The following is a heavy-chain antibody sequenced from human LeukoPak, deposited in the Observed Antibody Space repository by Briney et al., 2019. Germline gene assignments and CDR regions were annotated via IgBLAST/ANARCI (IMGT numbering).Heavy chain of an antibody. D-gene: IGHD2-21*02. CDR1: GGSINSGSNY. Sequence: SETLSLTCTVSGGSINSGSNYWAWIRQPAGKELEWIGHIYVSGRTNYNPSLKSRVTISVDTSKNQFSLNLMSVTAADTAVYYCARAYCGGDCYSFQHWGQGTLVTVSS. CDR3: ARAYCGGDCYSFQH. CDR2: IYVSGRT. V-gene: IGHV4-61*09. J-gene: IGHJ1*01.